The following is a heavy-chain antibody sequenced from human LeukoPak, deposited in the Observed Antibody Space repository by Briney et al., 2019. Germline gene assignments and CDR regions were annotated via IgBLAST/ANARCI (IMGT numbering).Heavy chain of an antibody. D-gene: IGHD2-15*01. Sequence: PGGSLRLSCAASGFTFNNYAMSWVRPAPGRGLEWVSAISTSGDSTYYADSVKGRFTISRDNSKNTLYLQMNSLRAEDTAVYYCAKGKSCGGGNCCYYFDYWGQGTLVTVSS. J-gene: IGHJ4*02. V-gene: IGHV3-23*01. CDR2: ISTSGDST. CDR1: GFTFNNYA. CDR3: AKGKSCGGGNCCYYFDY.